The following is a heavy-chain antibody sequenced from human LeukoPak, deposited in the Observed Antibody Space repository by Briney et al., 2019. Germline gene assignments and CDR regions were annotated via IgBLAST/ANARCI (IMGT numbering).Heavy chain of an antibody. CDR3: ATTVETPYSRYFTWFDP. Sequence: SETLSLTCTVSGDSISSDNYYWNWIRQPPGKGLEWIGYISYSGSTYYNPSLKSRVTMSVDTSKNHFSLKLSSVTAADTAVYYCATTVETPYSRYFTWFDPWGQGTLVTVSS. V-gene: IGHV4-30-4*08. CDR1: GDSISSDNYY. CDR2: ISYSGST. J-gene: IGHJ5*02. D-gene: IGHD5-12*01.